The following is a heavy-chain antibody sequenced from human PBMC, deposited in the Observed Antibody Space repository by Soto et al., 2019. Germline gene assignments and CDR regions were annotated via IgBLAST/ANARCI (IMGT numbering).Heavy chain of an antibody. CDR1: GYTFTSYG. CDR3: ARVSITGTTLDY. V-gene: IGHV1-18*04. J-gene: IGHJ4*02. Sequence: ASGKVSCKASGYTFTSYGISWVRQAPGQGLEWMGWISAYNVNTNYAQKLQGRVTMTTDTSTSTAYMELRSLRSDDTAVYYCARVSITGTTLDYWGQGTLVTVSS. D-gene: IGHD1-7*01. CDR2: ISAYNVNT.